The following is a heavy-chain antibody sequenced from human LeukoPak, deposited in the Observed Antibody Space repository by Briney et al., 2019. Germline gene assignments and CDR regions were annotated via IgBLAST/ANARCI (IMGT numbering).Heavy chain of an antibody. Sequence: GGSLRLYCAASGFTFSSYWMSWVRQAPGKGLEWVANIKQDGSEKYYVDSVKGRFTISRDNAKTSLYLQMNSLRAEDTAVYYCARDGPVVPAAPAFDPWGQGTLVTVSP. J-gene: IGHJ5*02. CDR1: GFTFSSYW. CDR3: ARDGPVVPAAPAFDP. CDR2: IKQDGSEK. V-gene: IGHV3-7*03. D-gene: IGHD2-2*01.